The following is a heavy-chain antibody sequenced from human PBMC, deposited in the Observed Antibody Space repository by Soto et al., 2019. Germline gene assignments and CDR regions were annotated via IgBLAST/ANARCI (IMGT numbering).Heavy chain of an antibody. D-gene: IGHD2-15*01. CDR2: IYYSGST. J-gene: IGHJ4*02. V-gene: IGHV4-39*01. Sequence: PSETLSLTCTVSGGSISSSSYYWGWIRQPPGKGLEWIGSIYYSGSTYYNPSLKSRVTISVDTSKNQFSLKLSSVTAADTAVYYCARHNLGYCSGGSCSLILSYFDYWGQGTLVTVSS. CDR1: GGSISSSSYY. CDR3: ARHNLGYCSGGSCSLILSYFDY.